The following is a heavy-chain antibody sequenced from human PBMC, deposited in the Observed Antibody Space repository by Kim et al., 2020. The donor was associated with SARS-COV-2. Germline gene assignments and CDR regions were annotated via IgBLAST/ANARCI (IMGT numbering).Heavy chain of an antibody. V-gene: IGHV3-30*18. CDR3: AKPLRADYGDYFWGPYYYGMDV. J-gene: IGHJ6*02. Sequence: GGSLRLSCAASGFTFSSYGMHWVRQAPGKGLEWVAVISYDGSNKYYADSVKGRFTISRDNSKNTLYLQMNSLRAEDTAVYYCAKPLRADYGDYFWGPYYYGMDVWGQGTTVTVSS. CDR2: ISYDGSNK. CDR1: GFTFSSYG. D-gene: IGHD4-17*01.